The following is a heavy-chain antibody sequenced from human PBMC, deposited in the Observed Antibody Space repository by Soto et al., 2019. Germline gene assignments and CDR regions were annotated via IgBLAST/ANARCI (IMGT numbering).Heavy chain of an antibody. D-gene: IGHD2-2*03. CDR1: GGTFSSYA. Sequence: QVQLVQSGAEVKKPGSSVKVSCKASGGTFSSYAISWVRQAPGQGLEWLGGILPIFGPDNYAQKFPGRVTITADESTSRAYIKLRSLRSEDKDVCFCASVRPTLDSDWGQGTLVTVSS. J-gene: IGHJ4*02. CDR2: ILPIFGPD. V-gene: IGHV1-69*19. CDR3: ASVRPTLDSD.